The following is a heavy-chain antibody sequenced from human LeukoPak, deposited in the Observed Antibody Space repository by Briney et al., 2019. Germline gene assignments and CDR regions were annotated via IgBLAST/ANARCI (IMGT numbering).Heavy chain of an antibody. Sequence: ASVKVSCKASGYTFTSYRLSWVRQAPGQGLEWMGWISAYHGNINYALIRQGRVTMTTDTSTSTAYMELRSLTSDDTAVYYCARVKEFGSGTFYWTYWYFDLWGRGTRVTVSS. CDR2: ISAYHGNI. V-gene: IGHV1-18*01. J-gene: IGHJ2*01. CDR3: ARVKEFGSGTFYWTYWYFDL. D-gene: IGHD3-10*01. CDR1: GYTFTSYR.